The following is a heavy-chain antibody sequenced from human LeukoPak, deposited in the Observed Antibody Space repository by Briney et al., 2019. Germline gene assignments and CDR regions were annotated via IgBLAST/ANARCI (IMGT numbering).Heavy chain of an antibody. D-gene: IGHD2-21*01. CDR3: ARRRVVVSIDY. J-gene: IGHJ4*02. Sequence: SETLSLTCTVSGGSISSSAYHWGWIRQPPGKGLEWIGEINHSGSTNYNPSLKSRVTISVDTSKNQFSLKLSSVTAADTAVYYCARRRVVVSIDYWGQGTLVTVSS. CDR2: INHSGST. V-gene: IGHV4-39*07. CDR1: GGSISSSAYH.